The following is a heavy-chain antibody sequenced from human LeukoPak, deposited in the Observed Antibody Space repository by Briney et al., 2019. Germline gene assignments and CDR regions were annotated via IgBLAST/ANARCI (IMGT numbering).Heavy chain of an antibody. J-gene: IGHJ4*02. CDR2: ISGSGGST. D-gene: IGHD5-24*01. CDR3: AKRRSRMATISPDY. Sequence: GGSLRVSYADSGYTFSSYEMNWVRQAPGKGLEWVAAISGSGGSTYYADSVKGRFTISRDNSKNTLYLQMNSLRAEDTAVYYCAKRRSRMATISPDYWGQGTLVTVSS. CDR1: GYTFSSYE. V-gene: IGHV3-23*01.